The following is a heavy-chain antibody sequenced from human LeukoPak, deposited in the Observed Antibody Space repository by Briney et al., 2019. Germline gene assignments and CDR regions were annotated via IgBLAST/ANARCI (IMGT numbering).Heavy chain of an antibody. V-gene: IGHV1-2*04. CDR3: ARDYASSVVLAFDI. CDR2: INPNSGGT. CDR1: GYTFTGYY. D-gene: IGHD6-19*01. J-gene: IGHJ3*02. Sequence: ASVKVSCKASGYTFTGYYMHWVRQAPGQGLEWMGWINPNSGGTNYAQKFQGWVTMTRDTSISTAYMELSRLRSDDTAVYYCARDYASSVVLAFDIWGQGTMVTVSS.